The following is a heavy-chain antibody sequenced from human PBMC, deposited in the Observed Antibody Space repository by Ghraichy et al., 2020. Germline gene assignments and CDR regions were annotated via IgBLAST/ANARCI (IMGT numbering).Heavy chain of an antibody. V-gene: IGHV5-51*01. D-gene: IGHD6-19*01. J-gene: IGHJ4*02. Sequence: GESLNISCKASGYSFTSYWIGWVRQMPGKGLEWMGIIYPVDSDTSYSPSFQGQVTISADKSISTAYLQWSSLKASDTAMYYCARHSSGWYGDYWGQGTLVTVSS. CDR3: ARHSSGWYGDY. CDR2: IYPVDSDT. CDR1: GYSFTSYW.